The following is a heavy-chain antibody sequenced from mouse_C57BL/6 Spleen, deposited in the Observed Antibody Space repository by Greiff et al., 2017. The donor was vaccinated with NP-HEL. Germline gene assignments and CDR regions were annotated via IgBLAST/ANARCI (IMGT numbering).Heavy chain of an antibody. V-gene: IGHV1-69*01. CDR1: GYTFTSYW. J-gene: IGHJ4*01. Sequence: QVQLKQPGAELVMPGASVKLSCKASGYTFTSYWMHWVKQRPGQGLEWIGEIDPSDSYTNYNQKFKGKSTLTVDKSSSTAYMQLSSLTSEDSAVYYCARLRGMDYWGQGTSVTVSS. CDR3: ARLRGMDY. D-gene: IGHD2-12*01. CDR2: IDPSDSYT.